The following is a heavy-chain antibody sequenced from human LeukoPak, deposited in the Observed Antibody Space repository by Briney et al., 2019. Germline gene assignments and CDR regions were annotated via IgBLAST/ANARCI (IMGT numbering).Heavy chain of an antibody. V-gene: IGHV1-18*01. Sequence: ASVKVSCKASGYTFTNYGISWVRQAPGQGLEWMGWISVYNGNTNYAQKPQGRVTMTTDTSTSTAYMELSSLRSKDTAVYYCARAVGYCSGGSCYPRNDYWGQGTLVTVSS. D-gene: IGHD2-15*01. CDR1: GYTFTNYG. J-gene: IGHJ4*02. CDR2: ISVYNGNT. CDR3: ARAVGYCSGGSCYPRNDY.